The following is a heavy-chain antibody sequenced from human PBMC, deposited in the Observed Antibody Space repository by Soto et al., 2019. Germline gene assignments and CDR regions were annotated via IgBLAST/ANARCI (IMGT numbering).Heavy chain of an antibody. CDR1: GYSFTTYW. V-gene: IGHV5-10-1*01. CDR3: ARRTPYYYASSGYSDY. D-gene: IGHD3-22*01. Sequence: PGESLKISCKGSGYSFTTYWIIWVRQMPGKGLEWMGRIDPSDSYANYSPSVQGHVTFSSDKSISTAYLQWNSLTASDTAMYYCARRTPYYYASSGYSDYWGQGTRVTVSS. J-gene: IGHJ4*02. CDR2: IDPSDSYA.